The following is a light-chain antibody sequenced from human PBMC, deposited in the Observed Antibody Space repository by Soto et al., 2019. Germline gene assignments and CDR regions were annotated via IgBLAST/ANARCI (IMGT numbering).Light chain of an antibody. CDR3: QQYNNWPRT. V-gene: IGKV3-15*01. CDR1: QSVSNN. CDR2: GAS. Sequence: IVLTQSPATLSVSPGESATLSCRASQSVSNNYLAWYQQKPGQAPRLLIYGASNRATGIPARFSGSGSGTEFTLTISSLQSEDFAVYYCQQYNNWPRTFGQGTKVDIK. J-gene: IGKJ1*01.